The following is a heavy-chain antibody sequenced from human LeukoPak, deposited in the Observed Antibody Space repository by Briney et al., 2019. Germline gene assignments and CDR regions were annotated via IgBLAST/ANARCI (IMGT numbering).Heavy chain of an antibody. CDR2: ISGSGGST. Sequence: GGSLRLSCAASEITFSSYAMSWVRQAPGKGLEWVSAISGSGGSTYYADSVKGRFTISRDNSKNTLYLQMNSLRAEDTAVYYCAKQPHDYDFWSGYYPFDYWGQGTLVTVSS. D-gene: IGHD3-3*01. CDR1: EITFSSYA. CDR3: AKQPHDYDFWSGYYPFDY. J-gene: IGHJ4*02. V-gene: IGHV3-23*01.